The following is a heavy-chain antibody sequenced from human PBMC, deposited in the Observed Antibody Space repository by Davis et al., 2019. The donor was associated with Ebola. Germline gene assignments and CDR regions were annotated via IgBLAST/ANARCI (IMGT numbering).Heavy chain of an antibody. CDR2: IFRTGAT. V-gene: IGHV4-39*07. Sequence: SETLSLTCTVSGGSIRSSSHYWGWIRQPPGKGLEWMGSIFRTGATSYNPSLKSRVTISVDTSKNQFSLKLSSVTAADTAVYYCARESYYYDSSGYSRGGFDYWGQGTLVTVSS. D-gene: IGHD3-22*01. J-gene: IGHJ4*02. CDR1: GGSIRSSSHY. CDR3: ARESYYYDSSGYSRGGFDY.